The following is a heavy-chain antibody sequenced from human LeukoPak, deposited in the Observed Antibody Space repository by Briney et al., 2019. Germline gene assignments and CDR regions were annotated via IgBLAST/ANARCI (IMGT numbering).Heavy chain of an antibody. J-gene: IGHJ4*02. Sequence: GGSLRLSCVASGFTFSAYALHWVRQAPGKGLEWVAVISYDGSNKYYADSVKGRFTISRDNSKNTLYLQMNSLRAEDTAVYYCAREGPRGNSQFDYWGQGTLVTVSS. D-gene: IGHD2/OR15-2a*01. CDR1: GFTFSAYA. CDR2: ISYDGSNK. V-gene: IGHV3-30-3*01. CDR3: AREGPRGNSQFDY.